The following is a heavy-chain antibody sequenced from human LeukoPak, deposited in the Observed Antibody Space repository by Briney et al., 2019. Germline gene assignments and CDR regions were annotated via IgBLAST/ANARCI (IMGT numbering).Heavy chain of an antibody. J-gene: IGHJ4*02. D-gene: IGHD3-3*01. CDR1: GFTFSSYA. CDR3: ARGPRFLEWLPIDY. Sequence: GGSLRLSCAASGFTFSSYAMHWVRQAPGKGLEYVSAISSNGGSTYYANSAKGRFTISRDNSKNTLYLQMGSLRAEDMAVYYCARGPRFLEWLPIDYWGQGTLVTVSS. CDR2: ISSNGGST. V-gene: IGHV3-64*01.